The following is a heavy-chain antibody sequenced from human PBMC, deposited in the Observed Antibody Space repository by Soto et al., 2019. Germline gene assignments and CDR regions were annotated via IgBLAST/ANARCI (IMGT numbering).Heavy chain of an antibody. J-gene: IGHJ6*02. V-gene: IGHV4-61*01. CDR1: GGSVSSGSYY. Sequence: QVQLQESGPGLVKPSETLSLTCIVSGGSVSSGSYYWSWIRQPPGKGLEWIGYIYYSGSTNYNPSLKSRVTISVDTSKNQFSLKLSSVTAADTAVYYCARALRSSPEGYYGMDVWGQGTTVTVSS. D-gene: IGHD6-13*01. CDR3: ARALRSSPEGYYGMDV. CDR2: IYYSGST.